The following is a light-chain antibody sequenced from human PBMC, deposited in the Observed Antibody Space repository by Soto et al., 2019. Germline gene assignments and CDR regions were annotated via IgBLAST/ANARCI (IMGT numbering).Light chain of an antibody. CDR3: TSYVGSNIWV. CDR1: SSDVGAYKY. J-gene: IGLJ3*02. V-gene: IGLV2-8*01. Sequence: QSALTQPPSASGSPGQSVTISCTGTSSDVGAYKYVSWYQQYPGKAPKLMIDEVSKRPSGVPDRFSGSKSGNTASLTVSGLQAEDEADYYCTSYVGSNIWVFGGGTKLTVL. CDR2: EVS.